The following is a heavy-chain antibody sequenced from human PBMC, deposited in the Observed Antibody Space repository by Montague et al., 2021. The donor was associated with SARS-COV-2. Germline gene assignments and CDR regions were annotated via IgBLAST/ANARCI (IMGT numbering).Heavy chain of an antibody. CDR2: IYSSGTT. V-gene: IGHV4-61*02. J-gene: IGHJ4*02. CDR1: GGSINSDSYY. D-gene: IGHD1-26*01. Sequence: TLSLTCTVSGGSINSDSYYWSWIRQPAGKGLEWIGRIYSSGTTDYTLALKSRVTIALDTSKNHFSLKLTSVTAADTAVYYCARATSGSSPHLDSWGQGTLVTVSS. CDR3: ARATSGSSPHLDS.